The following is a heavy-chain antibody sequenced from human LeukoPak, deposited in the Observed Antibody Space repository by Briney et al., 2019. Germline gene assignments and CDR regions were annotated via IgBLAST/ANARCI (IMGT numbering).Heavy chain of an antibody. CDR1: GFTFSSYW. J-gene: IGHJ6*03. CDR2: IKQDGSEK. CDR3: ARDAKQWLRHFYYYYYYMDV. Sequence: PGGSLRLSCAASGFTFSSYWMSWVRQAPGKGLEWVANIKQDGSEKYYVDSVKGRFTISRDNAKNSLYLQMNSLRAEDTAVYYCARDAKQWLRHFYYYYYYMDVWGKGTTVTVSS. V-gene: IGHV3-7*01. D-gene: IGHD6-19*01.